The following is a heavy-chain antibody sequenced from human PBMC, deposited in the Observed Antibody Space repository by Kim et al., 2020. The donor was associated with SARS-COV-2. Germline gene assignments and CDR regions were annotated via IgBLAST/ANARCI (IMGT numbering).Heavy chain of an antibody. J-gene: IGHJ2*01. Sequence: VKGRFTISRDNSKNTLYLQMNSLRAEDTAVYYCARDTGFGELLLEWYFDLWGRGTLVTVSS. V-gene: IGHV3-30*07. CDR3: ARDTGFGELLLEWYFDL. D-gene: IGHD3-10*01.